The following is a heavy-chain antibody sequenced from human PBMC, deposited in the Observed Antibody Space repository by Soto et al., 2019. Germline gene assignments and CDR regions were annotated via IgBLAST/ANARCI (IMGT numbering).Heavy chain of an antibody. V-gene: IGHV4-30-2*01. D-gene: IGHD3-9*01. CDR3: ARGEGILGWFDP. Sequence: SETLSLTCAVSGGSISSGGYSWSWIRQPPGKGLEWIGYIYHSGSTYYNPSLKSRVTISVDRSKNQFSLKLSSVTAADTAVYYCARGEGILGWFDPWGQGTLVTVSS. J-gene: IGHJ5*02. CDR2: IYHSGST. CDR1: GGSISSGGYS.